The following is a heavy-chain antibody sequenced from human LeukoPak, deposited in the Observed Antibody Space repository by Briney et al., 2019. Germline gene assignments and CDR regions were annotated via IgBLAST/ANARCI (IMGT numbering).Heavy chain of an antibody. D-gene: IGHD2-21*02. CDR2: IGGGPGNT. V-gene: IGHV3-23*01. Sequence: GGSLRLSCAASGFTFSNYWMTWVRQAPGKGLEWVSVIGGGPGNTYYTDSVKGRFTISRDNSKNTLYLHLNSLRAEDTAVYYCAKGKGPTANWYFDVWGRGTLVTVSS. CDR1: GFTFSNYW. J-gene: IGHJ2*01. CDR3: AKGKGPTANWYFDV.